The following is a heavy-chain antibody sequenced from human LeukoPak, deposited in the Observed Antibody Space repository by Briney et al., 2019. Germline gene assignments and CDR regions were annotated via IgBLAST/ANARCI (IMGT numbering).Heavy chain of an antibody. Sequence: ASAKVSCKASGCDFSSFDVNWVRQAPGQGLEWMGWVNPNSGNTGYAQKFQGRVTMTRNTSINTAYMELSNLGSEDTAIYYCARGTPYCTSASCYNYWGQGSLVTVSS. J-gene: IGHJ4*02. D-gene: IGHD2-2*02. V-gene: IGHV1-8*01. CDR3: ARGTPYCTSASCYNY. CDR2: VNPNSGNT. CDR1: GCDFSSFD.